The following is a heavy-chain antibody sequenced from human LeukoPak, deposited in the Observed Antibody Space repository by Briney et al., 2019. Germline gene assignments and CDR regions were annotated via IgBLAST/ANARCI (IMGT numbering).Heavy chain of an antibody. CDR3: ARRRSAAIDY. J-gene: IGHJ4*02. Sequence: SGPTLVKPTQTLTLTCTFSGFSLSTRAVGVGWSRQPPGKTLEWLTLIYWSDEERYSPSLKSRLTINKDTSKNQVVLTMTNMDPVDTATYYCARRRSAAIDYWGQGTLVTVSS. D-gene: IGHD2-15*01. CDR2: IYWSDEE. V-gene: IGHV2-5*01. CDR1: GFSLSTRAVG.